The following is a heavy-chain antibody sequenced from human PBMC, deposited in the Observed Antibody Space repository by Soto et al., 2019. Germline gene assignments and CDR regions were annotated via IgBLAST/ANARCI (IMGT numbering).Heavy chain of an antibody. CDR2: ISWNSGSI. J-gene: IGHJ6*03. CDR3: AKDRHAYYYYMDV. V-gene: IGHV3-9*01. CDR1: GFTFDDYA. Sequence: PGGSLRLSCAASGFTFDDYAMHWVRQAPGKGLEWVSGISWNSGSIGYADSVKGRFTISRDNAKSSLYLQMNSLRAEDTALYYCAKDRHAYYYYMDVWGKGTTVTVSS.